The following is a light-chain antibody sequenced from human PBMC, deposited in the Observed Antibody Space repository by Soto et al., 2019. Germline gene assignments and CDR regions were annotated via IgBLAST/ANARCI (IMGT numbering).Light chain of an antibody. CDR1: QSVSSSY. V-gene: IGKV3-20*01. J-gene: IGKJ2*01. CDR3: QQYGSSPYT. Sequence: EIVLTQSPGTLSLSPGERATLSCRASQSVSSSYLAWYQQKPGQAPRLLIYDASSRATGIPDRSSGSGSGTAFTLTSSRLEPEDFAVYFCQQYGSSPYTFGQGTKLEIK. CDR2: DAS.